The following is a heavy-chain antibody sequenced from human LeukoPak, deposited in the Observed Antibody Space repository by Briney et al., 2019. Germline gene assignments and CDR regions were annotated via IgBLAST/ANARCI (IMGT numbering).Heavy chain of an antibody. CDR3: VRVSQDDDYYDSPVQGAFDL. CDR1: GFSFNTHS. D-gene: IGHD3-22*01. Sequence: GGSLRLSCAASGFSFNTHSMNWVRQSPGKGLEWVSSICSGSSHIHYADSMKGRFTISRDNAKNSLYLQMSSLRAEDTAMYYCVRVSQDDDYYDSPVQGAFDLWSQGTMVTVSS. V-gene: IGHV3-21*06. J-gene: IGHJ3*01. CDR2: ICSGSSHI.